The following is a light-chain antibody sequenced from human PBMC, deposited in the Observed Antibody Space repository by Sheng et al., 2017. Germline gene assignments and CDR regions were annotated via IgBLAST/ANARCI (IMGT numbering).Light chain of an antibody. V-gene: IGKV1-5*03. Sequence: DIQMTQSPSTLSASVGDRVTITCRASQSISDRLAWYQQKGGKAPQLLIYRASNLESGVPSRFSGSGSGTEFTLTISSLQADDFAIYYCQQYYSNSVTFGQGTKVEVK. CDR2: RAS. CDR3: QQYYSNSVT. J-gene: IGKJ1*01. CDR1: QSISDR.